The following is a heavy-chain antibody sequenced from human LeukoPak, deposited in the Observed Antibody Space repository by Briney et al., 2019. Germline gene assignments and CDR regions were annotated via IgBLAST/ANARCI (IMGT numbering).Heavy chain of an antibody. D-gene: IGHD1-26*01. V-gene: IGHV4-59*01. CDR2: IYYSGST. CDR3: ARDLGAGRY. J-gene: IGHJ4*02. Sequence: SETLSLTCTVSGGSISSYYWSWIRQPPERGLEWIGYIYYSGSTYYNPSLKSRVTISVDTSKNQFSLKLSSVTAADTAVYFCARDLGAGRYWGQGTLVTVSS. CDR1: GGSISSYY.